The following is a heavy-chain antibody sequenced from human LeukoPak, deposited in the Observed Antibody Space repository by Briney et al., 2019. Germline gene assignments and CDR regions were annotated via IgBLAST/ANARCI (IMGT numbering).Heavy chain of an antibody. V-gene: IGHV4-39*01. CDR3: ARLPSVGSFLEWSDDAFDI. J-gene: IGHJ3*02. D-gene: IGHD3-3*01. CDR2: IYYSGST. Sequence: PSETLSLTCAVSGGSITESTYYWGWIRQPPGKGLEWIGSIYYSGSTYYNPSLKSRVTISVDTSKNQFSLKLSSVTAADTAVYYCARLPSVGSFLEWSDDAFDIWGQGTMVTVSS. CDR1: GGSITESTYY.